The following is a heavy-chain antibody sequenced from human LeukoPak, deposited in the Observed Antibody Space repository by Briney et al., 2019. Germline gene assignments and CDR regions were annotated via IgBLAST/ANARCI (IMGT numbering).Heavy chain of an antibody. J-gene: IGHJ4*02. Sequence: GGSLRLSCAASGFTFSSYWMSWVRQAPGKGLEWVANIKQDGSEKYYVDSVKGRFTISRDNAKNSLYLQMNSLRAEDTAVYYCARDSGPGYSSSWYDYWGQGTLVTVSS. CDR1: GFTFSSYW. V-gene: IGHV3-7*01. CDR3: ARDSGPGYSSSWYDY. D-gene: IGHD6-13*01. CDR2: IKQDGSEK.